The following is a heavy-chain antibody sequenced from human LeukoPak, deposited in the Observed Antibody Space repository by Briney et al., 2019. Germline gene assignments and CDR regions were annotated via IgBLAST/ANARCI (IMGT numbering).Heavy chain of an antibody. V-gene: IGHV4-39*07. CDR1: GGSITATRSY. J-gene: IGHJ4*02. D-gene: IGHD5-24*01. CDR3: ARVRGRDGYFDY. CDR2: ISFGGDT. Sequence: SDTLSLTCSVSGGSITATRSYGAWVRQPPGKGLEWIASISFGGDTYYAPSLESRVLISVDTSKNTFSLRLASVTAADTAVYYCARVRGRDGYFDYWGRGTLVTVSS.